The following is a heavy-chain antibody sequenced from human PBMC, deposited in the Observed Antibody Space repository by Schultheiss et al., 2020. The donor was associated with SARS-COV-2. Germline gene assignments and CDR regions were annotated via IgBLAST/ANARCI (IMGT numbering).Heavy chain of an antibody. J-gene: IGHJ6*02. CDR3: ARGGYTAYYYYYGMDV. V-gene: IGHV4-4*07. D-gene: IGHD6-13*01. Sequence: SETLSLTCTVSGGSISSYHWSWIRQPAGKGLEWIGRIYTSGSTNYNPSLKSRVTMSVDTSKNQFSLKLSSVTAADTAVYYCARGGYTAYYYYYGMDVWGQGTTVTVSS. CDR2: IYTSGST. CDR1: GGSISSYH.